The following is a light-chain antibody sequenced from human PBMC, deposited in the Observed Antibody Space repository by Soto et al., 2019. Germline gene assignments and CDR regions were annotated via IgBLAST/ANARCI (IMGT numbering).Light chain of an antibody. J-gene: IGKJ2*01. CDR3: QQYKTYPYT. V-gene: IGKV1-5*01. Sequence: DIQMTQSPSPLSASVGDRVTITCRASQSLTSWLSWYQQKPGKAPKLLIYDASSLESGVPSRFSGGGSGTEFTLPISRQQPDDFASYYCQQYKTYPYTFGQGTKLEIK. CDR2: DAS. CDR1: QSLTSW.